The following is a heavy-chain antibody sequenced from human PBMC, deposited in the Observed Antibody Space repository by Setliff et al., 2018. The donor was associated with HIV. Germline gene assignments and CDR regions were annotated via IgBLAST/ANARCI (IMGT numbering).Heavy chain of an antibody. CDR3: ARPRVFDSFDV. D-gene: IGHD6-6*01. CDR2: THPSAGTT. CDR1: GYMFTTYD. V-gene: IGHV1-46*01. Sequence: ASVKVSCKASGYMFTTYDMHWVRQAPGQGLEWMGMTHPSAGTTRYAQIFQGRVTMTRDTGNSTGYLEIPRLTSDDAVVYFCARPRVFDSFDVWGQGTKVTVSS. J-gene: IGHJ3*01.